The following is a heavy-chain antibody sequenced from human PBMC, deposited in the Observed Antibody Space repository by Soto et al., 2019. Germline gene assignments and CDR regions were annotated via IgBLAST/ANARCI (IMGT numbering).Heavy chain of an antibody. J-gene: IGHJ6*02. D-gene: IGHD3-10*01. V-gene: IGHV3-30*18. Sequence: GGSLRLSCAASGFTFSSYGMHWVRQAPGKGLEWVAVISYDGSNKYYADSVKGRFTISRDNSKNTLYLQMNSLRAEDTAVYYCAKEIPVGYGSGSFPKHYGMDVWGQGTTVTVSS. CDR1: GFTFSSYG. CDR3: AKEIPVGYGSGSFPKHYGMDV. CDR2: ISYDGSNK.